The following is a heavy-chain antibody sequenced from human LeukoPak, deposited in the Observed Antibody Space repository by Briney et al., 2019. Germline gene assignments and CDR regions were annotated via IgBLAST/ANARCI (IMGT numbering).Heavy chain of an antibody. CDR2: ISTNDKT. Sequence: PGGSLRLSCAASGFTVSNTYMNWVRQAPGKGLEWVSLISTNDKTYYTDSAKGRFTISRDSSKNTLYLQMNSLRAEDTAVYYCAKSRSSTSMGPIDDWGQGTLVTVSS. CDR3: AKSRSSTSMGPIDD. D-gene: IGHD5-18*01. V-gene: IGHV3-53*01. J-gene: IGHJ4*02. CDR1: GFTVSNTY.